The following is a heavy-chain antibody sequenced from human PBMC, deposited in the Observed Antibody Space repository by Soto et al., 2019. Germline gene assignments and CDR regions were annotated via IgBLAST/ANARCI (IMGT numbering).Heavy chain of an antibody. CDR3: AKGPFGYYDFWNWFDP. D-gene: IGHD3-3*01. CDR1: GFTFSSYA. V-gene: IGHV3-23*01. CDR2: ISGSGGST. Sequence: PGGSLRLSCAASGFTFSSYAMSWVRQAPGKGLEWVSAISGSGGSTYYADSVKGRFTISRDNSENTLYLQMNSLRAEDTAVYYCAKGPFGYYDFWNWFDPWSQGTLVTVSS. J-gene: IGHJ5*02.